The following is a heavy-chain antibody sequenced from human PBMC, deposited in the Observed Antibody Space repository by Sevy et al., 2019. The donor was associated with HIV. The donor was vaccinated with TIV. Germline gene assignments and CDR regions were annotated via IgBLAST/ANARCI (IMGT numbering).Heavy chain of an antibody. CDR3: VRAIQSDGSF. Sequence: GGSLRLSCVASGFNLENFWMNWARQAPGKGLEWVANIRQDGSEIYYVTSVKGRFTISRDNARNLVYLQMNSLRVEDTALYYCVRAIQSDGSFWGQGALVTVSS. D-gene: IGHD6-19*01. V-gene: IGHV3-7*01. J-gene: IGHJ4*02. CDR2: IRQDGSEI. CDR1: GFNLENFW.